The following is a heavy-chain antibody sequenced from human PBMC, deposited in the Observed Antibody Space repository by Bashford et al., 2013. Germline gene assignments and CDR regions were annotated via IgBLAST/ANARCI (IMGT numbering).Heavy chain of an antibody. Sequence: WVRQAPGQGLEWMGGIIAIFGIANYAQKFQGRVTITADESTSTAYMELSNLRSEDTAVYYCAATTTNYYYFYMDVWGKGTTVTVSS. CDR2: IIAIFGIA. J-gene: IGHJ6*03. V-gene: IGHV1-69*01. D-gene: IGHD5-24*01. CDR3: AATTTNYYYFYMDV.